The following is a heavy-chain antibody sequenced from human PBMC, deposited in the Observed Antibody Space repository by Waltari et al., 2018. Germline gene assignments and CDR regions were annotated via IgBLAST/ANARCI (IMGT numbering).Heavy chain of an antibody. CDR3: ARGGGGDWEWFDP. Sequence: QVQLQESGPSLLKPSETLSLICTVSGGSISGFYWSWVRQPPGKGLDWIGSIYYTGSTNFNPPLKSRVTMSVDTSKNQFSLKLSSVTAADTAFYYCARGGGGDWEWFDPWGQGTLVTVSS. D-gene: IGHD2-21*02. V-gene: IGHV4-59*01. CDR1: GGSISGFY. J-gene: IGHJ5*02. CDR2: IYYTGST.